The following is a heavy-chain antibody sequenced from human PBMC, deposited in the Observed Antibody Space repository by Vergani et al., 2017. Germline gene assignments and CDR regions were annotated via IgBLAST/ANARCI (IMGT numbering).Heavy chain of an antibody. D-gene: IGHD2-2*02. CDR1: GGSISSGGYY. V-gene: IGHV4-31*03. Sequence: QVQLQESGPGLVKPSQTLSLTCTVSGGSISSGGYYWSWIRQHPGKGLEWIGYIYYSGSTYYNPSLKSRVTISVDTSKNQFSLKLSSVTAADTAVYYCASSGYCRSTSCYRDYYYYYYMDVWGKGTTVTVSS. CDR3: ASSGYCRSTSCYRDYYYYYYMDV. CDR2: IYYSGST. J-gene: IGHJ6*03.